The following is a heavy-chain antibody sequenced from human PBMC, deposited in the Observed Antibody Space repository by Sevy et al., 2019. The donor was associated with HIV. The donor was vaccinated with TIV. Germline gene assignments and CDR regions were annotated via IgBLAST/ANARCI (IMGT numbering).Heavy chain of an antibody. Sequence: GGYLRLSCAGSGLSVSDNYMNWVRQAPGKGLELVSVFYSDGRTYYADSVKGRFTISRDNSKNTLYLHMSNLRPEDTAVYYCARPPYYDACGYYYYYYGMDVWGQGTTVTVSS. CDR3: ARPPYYDACGYYYYYYGMDV. J-gene: IGHJ6*02. CDR2: FYSDGRT. CDR1: GLSVSDNY. V-gene: IGHV3-66*01. D-gene: IGHD3-22*01.